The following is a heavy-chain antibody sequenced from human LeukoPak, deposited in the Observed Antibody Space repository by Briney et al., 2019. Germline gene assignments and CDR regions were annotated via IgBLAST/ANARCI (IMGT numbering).Heavy chain of an antibody. D-gene: IGHD6-6*01. CDR2: VYYTGSN. CDR3: ARHFAYSSSSYFDY. Sequence: SETLSLTCSVSGVSVSNYCWSWIRQPPGQGLEGVGYVYYTGSNKYTPSLKSRVTMFEDKSKTQFSLRLYSVTVADTAVYYCARHFAYSSSSYFDYWGQGSLVTVSS. CDR1: GVSVSNYC. J-gene: IGHJ4*02. V-gene: IGHV4-59*08.